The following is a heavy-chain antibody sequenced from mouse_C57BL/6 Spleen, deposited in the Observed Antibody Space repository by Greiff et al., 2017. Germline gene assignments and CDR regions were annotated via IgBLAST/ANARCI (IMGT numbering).Heavy chain of an antibody. CDR1: GFTFSDAW. V-gene: IGHV6-6*01. Sequence: EVQVVESGGGLVQPGGSMKLSCAASGFTFSDAWMDWVRQSPEKGLEWVAEIRNKANNHATYYAESVKGRFTISRDDSKSSVYLQMNSLRAEDTGIYYCTINLPPRAMDYWGQGTSVTVSS. J-gene: IGHJ4*01. CDR3: TINLPPRAMDY. CDR2: IRNKANNHAT.